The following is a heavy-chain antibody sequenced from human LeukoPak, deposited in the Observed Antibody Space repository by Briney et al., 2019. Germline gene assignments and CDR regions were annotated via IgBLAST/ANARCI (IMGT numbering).Heavy chain of an antibody. Sequence: TGGSLRLSCAASGFTFSSYAMSWVRQAPGKGLECIGFIRSKVYGGTTEYAASVKGRFTISRDDSKSIAYLQMNSLKTEDTAVYYCTRDPYYFDSSGYYHHAFDIWGQGTMVAVSS. CDR1: GFTFSSYA. V-gene: IGHV3-49*04. CDR3: TRDPYYFDSSGYYHHAFDI. J-gene: IGHJ3*02. D-gene: IGHD3-22*01. CDR2: IRSKVYGGTT.